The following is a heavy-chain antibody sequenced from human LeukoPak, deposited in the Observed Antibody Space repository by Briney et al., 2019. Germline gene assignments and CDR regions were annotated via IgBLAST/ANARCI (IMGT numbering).Heavy chain of an antibody. D-gene: IGHD3-22*01. J-gene: IGHJ4*01. V-gene: IGHV3-23*01. Sequence: PGGSLRLSCAASGFTFSSYAISWVRQAPGKGLEWVSGISGSGDNTYYADSVKGRFTISRDNSKNTLYVQVNSLGTEDTAAYYCAKGSYYDSSGSFYFDYWGHGTLVTVSS. CDR1: GFTFSSYA. CDR3: AKGSYYDSSGSFYFDY. CDR2: ISGSGDNT.